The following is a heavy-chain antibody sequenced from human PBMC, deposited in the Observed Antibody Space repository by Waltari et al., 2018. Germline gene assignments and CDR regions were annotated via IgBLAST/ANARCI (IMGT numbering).Heavy chain of an antibody. Sequence: EVQLVASGGGLVQPGGSLRISWAASGFSVNTYAMIWVRRAPGKGLEWVSGINAIGTTRYYADSVKGRFTISRDNSKHTLFLQKDSLRADDTAVYFCAKDKFEVTWFREPFDPFDIWGQGTMVIVSS. D-gene: IGHD3-10*01. J-gene: IGHJ3*02. CDR2: INAIGTTR. CDR3: AKDKFEVTWFREPFDPFDI. CDR1: GFSVNTYA. V-gene: IGHV3-23*04.